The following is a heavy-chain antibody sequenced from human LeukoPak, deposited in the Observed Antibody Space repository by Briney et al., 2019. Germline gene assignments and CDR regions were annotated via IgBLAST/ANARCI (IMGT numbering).Heavy chain of an antibody. D-gene: IGHD1-1*01. CDR2: INPNSGGT. CDR1: GYTFTGYY. V-gene: IGHV1-2*02. CDR3: ARADYEGNNWRDDAFDI. J-gene: IGHJ3*02. Sequence: ASVKVSCKASGYTFTGYYMHWVRQAPGQGLEWMGWINPNSGGTNYAQKFQGRVTMTRDTPISTAYMELSSLTSEDTAVYYCARADYEGNNWRDDAFDIWGQGTMVTVSS.